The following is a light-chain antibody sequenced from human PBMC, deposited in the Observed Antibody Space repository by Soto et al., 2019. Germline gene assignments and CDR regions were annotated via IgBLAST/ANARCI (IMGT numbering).Light chain of an antibody. J-gene: IGKJ1*01. V-gene: IGKV3-20*01. CDR1: QTVNSDY. CDR2: ATS. Sequence: EIVLTQSPGTLSLSPGETATLSCRASQTVNSDYLAWFRQRRGQAARLLIFATSRRATDIPDRFSGSGYGTDFALAIRRLEPEAFAVSSCRQFGYSPRTFGQGTKVE. CDR3: RQFGYSPRT.